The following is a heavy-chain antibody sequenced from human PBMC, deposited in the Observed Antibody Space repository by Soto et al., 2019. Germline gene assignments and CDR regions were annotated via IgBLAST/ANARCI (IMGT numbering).Heavy chain of an antibody. CDR2: INHSGST. Sequence: PGKGLEWIGEINHSGSTNYNPSLKSRVTISVDTSKNQFSLKLSSVTAADTAVYYCARGRRGSGYPIFMDVWGKGTTVTSP. V-gene: IGHV4-34*01. J-gene: IGHJ6*03. D-gene: IGHD3-3*01. CDR3: ARGRRGSGYPIFMDV.